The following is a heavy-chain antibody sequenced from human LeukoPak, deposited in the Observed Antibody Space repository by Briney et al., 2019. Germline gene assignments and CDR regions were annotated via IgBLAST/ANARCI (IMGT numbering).Heavy chain of an antibody. CDR2: INWNGGST. CDR1: GFTFDDYG. V-gene: IGHV3-20*04. CDR3: ARDQGLSSYYYYMDV. D-gene: IGHD3/OR15-3a*01. J-gene: IGHJ6*03. Sequence: GGSLRLSSAASGFTFDDYGMSWVRQAPGKGLEWVSGINWNGGSTGYADSVKGRFTISRDNAKNSLYLQMNSLRAEDTALYYCARDQGLSSYYYYMDVWGKGTTVTVSS.